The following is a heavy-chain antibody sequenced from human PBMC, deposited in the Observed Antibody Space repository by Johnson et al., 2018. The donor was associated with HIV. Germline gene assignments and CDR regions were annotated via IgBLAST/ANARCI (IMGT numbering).Heavy chain of an antibody. D-gene: IGHD4-23*01. CDR1: GFSFSDYY. CDR3: ARGMTTVVTPGDAFDI. Sequence: QMQLVESGGGLVKPGGSLRLSCAASGFSFSDYYMSWIRQAPGKGPEWVSYISSSGGTIYYADSVKGRFSISRDNAKNSLSLQMNSLRAEDTAVYYCARGMTTVVTPGDAFDIWGQGTKVTVSS. V-gene: IGHV3-11*04. CDR2: ISSSGGTI. J-gene: IGHJ3*02.